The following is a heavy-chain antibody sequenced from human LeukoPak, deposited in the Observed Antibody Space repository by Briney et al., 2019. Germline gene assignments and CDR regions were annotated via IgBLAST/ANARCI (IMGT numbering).Heavy chain of an antibody. J-gene: IGHJ6*03. Sequence: PGGSLRLSCAASGFTFSNAWMSWVRQAPGKGLEWVAFIRYDGSNKYYADSVKGRFTISRDNSKNTLYLQMNSLRAEDTAVYYCAKDYYGSGSYYGYYYYYMDVWGKGTTVTISS. CDR3: AKDYYGSGSYYGYYYYYMDV. D-gene: IGHD3-10*01. CDR2: IRYDGSNK. CDR1: GFTFSNAW. V-gene: IGHV3-30*02.